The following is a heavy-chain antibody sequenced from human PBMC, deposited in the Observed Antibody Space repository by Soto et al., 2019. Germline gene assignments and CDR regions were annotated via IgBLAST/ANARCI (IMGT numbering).Heavy chain of an antibody. CDR2: MSHSGGT. CDR3: ALVERGTATTVVDAFDI. J-gene: IGHJ3*02. V-gene: IGHV4-34*01. D-gene: IGHD1-1*01. Sequence: QVQLQQWGAGLLKPSETLSLTCAVYGGSVSGANYYWSWIRQPPGKGLEWIGEMSHSGGTHFNPSLKSRVTISVDTSTNQFSLKMSSVTAADTALYYCALVERGTATTVVDAFDIWGPGTMVTGSS. CDR1: GGSVSGANYY.